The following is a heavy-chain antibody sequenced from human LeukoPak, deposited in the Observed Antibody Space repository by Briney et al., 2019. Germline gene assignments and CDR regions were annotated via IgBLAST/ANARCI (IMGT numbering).Heavy chain of an antibody. CDR3: AGNEYRLFNDY. V-gene: IGHV4-30-2*01. D-gene: IGHD2-2*01. Sequence: SETLSLTCTVSGGSISSGGYYWSWIRQPPGKGLEWIGYIYHSGSTYYNPSLKSRVTISVDRSKNQFSLKLSSVTAADTAVYYCAGNEYRLFNDYWGQGTLVTVSS. J-gene: IGHJ4*02. CDR2: IYHSGST. CDR1: GGSISSGGYY.